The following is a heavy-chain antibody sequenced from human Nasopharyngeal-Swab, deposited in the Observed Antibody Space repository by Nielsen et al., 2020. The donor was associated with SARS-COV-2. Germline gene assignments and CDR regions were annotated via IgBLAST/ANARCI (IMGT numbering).Heavy chain of an antibody. CDR3: TTDPSYDYNGSGGFFQF. D-gene: IGHD3-10*01. V-gene: IGHV3-15*01. CDR2: IKSKLAGGTA. J-gene: IGHJ4*01. Sequence: WIRQPPGKGLEWVGRIKSKLAGGTADYAAPVKGRVTISKDVSKNTLYLQMNSLKTEDTAVYFCTTDPSYDYNGSGGFFQFWGHGTLVTVSS.